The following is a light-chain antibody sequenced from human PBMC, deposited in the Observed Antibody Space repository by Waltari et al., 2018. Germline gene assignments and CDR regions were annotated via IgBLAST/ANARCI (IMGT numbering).Light chain of an antibody. J-gene: IGKJ4*01. V-gene: IGKV4-1*01. CDR2: WAS. CDR3: QQDYSTPLS. CDR1: QSVLYRSNNMNF. Sequence: DIVMIQSPDSLAVSLGERATINCKSSQSVLYRSNNMNFLAWYQQKSGQPPKLLIYWASTRESGVPDRFSGSGSGTDFTLTISSLQAEDVAVYYCQQDYSTPLSFGGGTK.